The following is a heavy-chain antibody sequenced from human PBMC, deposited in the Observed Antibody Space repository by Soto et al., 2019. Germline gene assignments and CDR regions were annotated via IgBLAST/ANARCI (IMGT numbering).Heavy chain of an antibody. CDR3: ARDPRGNSLRDWFDP. CDR1: GGTFSSYA. Sequence: RASVKVSCKASGGTFSSYAISWVRQAPGQGLEWMGGIIPIFGTANYAQKFQGRVTITADESTSTAYMELSSLRSEDTAVYYCARDPRGNSLRDWFDPWGQGTLVTVSS. V-gene: IGHV1-69*13. CDR2: IIPIFGTA. J-gene: IGHJ5*02. D-gene: IGHD2-21*02.